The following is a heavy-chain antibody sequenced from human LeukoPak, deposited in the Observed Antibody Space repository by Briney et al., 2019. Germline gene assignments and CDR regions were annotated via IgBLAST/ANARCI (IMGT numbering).Heavy chain of an antibody. Sequence: PSETLSLTCAVSGGSISSGGYSWSWIRQPPGKGLEWIGYIYHSGSTYYNPSPKSRVTISVDRSKNQFSLKLSSVTAADTAVYYCARWTYDSSGLDYWGQGTLVTVSS. J-gene: IGHJ4*02. CDR1: GGSISSGGYS. CDR2: IYHSGST. D-gene: IGHD3-22*01. V-gene: IGHV4-30-2*01. CDR3: ARWTYDSSGLDY.